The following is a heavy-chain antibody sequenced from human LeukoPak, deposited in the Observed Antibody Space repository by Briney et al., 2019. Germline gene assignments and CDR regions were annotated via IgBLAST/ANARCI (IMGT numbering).Heavy chain of an antibody. J-gene: IGHJ5*02. Sequence: PSETLSLTCTVSGGSISSYYWSWIRQPAGKGLEWIGRIYTSGSTNYNPSLKSRVTMSVDTSKNQFSLKLSSVTAADTAVYYCARLDSSSGAYNWFDPWGQGTLVTVSS. V-gene: IGHV4-4*07. CDR3: ARLDSSSGAYNWFDP. CDR2: IYTSGST. D-gene: IGHD6-6*01. CDR1: GGSISSYY.